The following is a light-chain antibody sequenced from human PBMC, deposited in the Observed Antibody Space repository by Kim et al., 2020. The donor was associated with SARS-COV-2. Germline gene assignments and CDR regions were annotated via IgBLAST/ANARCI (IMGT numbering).Light chain of an antibody. Sequence: VMMTQSPATLSVSPGERVTLSCRASQSVSSRYLSLYQHKPGQAPRLLIYGAYSRATGVPARFSGSGSGTEFTLTISSLQSDDVALYYCHQYGTWPWTFGQGTKVEI. V-gene: IGKV3-15*01. CDR3: HQYGTWPWT. CDR1: QSVSSRY. J-gene: IGKJ1*01. CDR2: GAY.